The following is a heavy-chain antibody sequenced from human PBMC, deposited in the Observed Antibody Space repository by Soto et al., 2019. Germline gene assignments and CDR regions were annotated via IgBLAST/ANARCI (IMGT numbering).Heavy chain of an antibody. CDR3: ARSIVVVLKSAFDI. J-gene: IGHJ3*02. CDR1: GFTFSSYA. Sequence: QVQLVESGGGGVQPGRSLRLSCAASGFTFSSYAMNWVRQAPGKGLEWVAVISYDGSSKYFADSVKGRFTISRDNSKNTFYLLMNSLRAEDTAVYYCARSIVVVLKSAFDIWGQGTMVTVSS. CDR2: ISYDGSSK. D-gene: IGHD2-15*01. V-gene: IGHV3-30-3*01.